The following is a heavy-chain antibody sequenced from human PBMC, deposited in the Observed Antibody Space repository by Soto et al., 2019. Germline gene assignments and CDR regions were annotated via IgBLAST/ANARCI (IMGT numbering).Heavy chain of an antibody. CDR3: PRGPAGGNDY. V-gene: IGHV1-2*02. D-gene: IGHD2-15*01. CDR1: GYTYIDYY. CDR2: IDPKSGRT. Sequence: ASAKASCRPSGYTYIDYYIHWVRRPPGQGLEWMGWIDPKSGRTNYAQKFQGRVTMTRDTSISTAYMELIRLTSDDTAVYYCPRGPAGGNDYWG. J-gene: IGHJ4*01.